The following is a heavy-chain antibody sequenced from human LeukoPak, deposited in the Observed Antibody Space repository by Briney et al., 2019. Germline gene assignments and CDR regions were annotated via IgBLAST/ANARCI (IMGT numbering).Heavy chain of an antibody. J-gene: IGHJ4*02. CDR2: INPNTGGT. CDR1: GYTFTGYY. CDR3: AIGRSGYYYQFDY. D-gene: IGHD3-22*01. V-gene: IGHV1-2*02. Sequence: ASVKVSCKASGYTFTGYYMHWVRQAPGQGLEWMGWINPNTGGTNYAQKFQGRVTMTRDTSISTAYMELSRLRSDDTAVYYCAIGRSGYYYQFDYWGQGTLVTVSS.